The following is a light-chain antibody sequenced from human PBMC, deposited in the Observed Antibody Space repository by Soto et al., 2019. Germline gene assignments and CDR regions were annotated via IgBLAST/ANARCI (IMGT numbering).Light chain of an antibody. CDR1: QDLSRF. V-gene: IGKV1-17*03. CDR3: LQHNSYPDT. Sequence: DVQMTQSPSAMSASVGDRVTITCRASQDLSRFVAWFQQKPGKAPERLIYDTSSLQPGVPSRFSGSGSGTECTLAISGLQPEDFATYYCLQHNSYPDTFGQGTKLEIK. J-gene: IGKJ2*01. CDR2: DTS.